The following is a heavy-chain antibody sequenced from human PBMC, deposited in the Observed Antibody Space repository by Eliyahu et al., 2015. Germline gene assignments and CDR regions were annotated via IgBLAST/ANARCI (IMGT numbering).Heavy chain of an antibody. Sequence: QITLKESGPTLVKPTQTLTLTCTFSGFSLSTXGVGVGXIRQPPGKAXDXLALIYWNDDKRYSPSLKSRLTITKDTSKNQVVLTMTNMDPVDTATYYCAHSRIQGWFDPWGQGTLVTVSS. CDR2: IYWNDDK. V-gene: IGHV2-5*01. CDR1: GFSLSTXGVG. J-gene: IGHJ5*02. D-gene: IGHD5-18*01. CDR3: AHSRIQGWFDP.